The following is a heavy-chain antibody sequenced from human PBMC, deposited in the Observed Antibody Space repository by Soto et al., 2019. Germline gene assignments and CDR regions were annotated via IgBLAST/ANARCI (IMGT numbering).Heavy chain of an antibody. CDR1: GDSVSSNSAA. D-gene: IGHD4-17*01. V-gene: IGHV6-1*01. CDR2: TYYRSKWYN. Sequence: KQSQTLSLTCAISGDSVSSNSAAWNWIRQSPSRGLEWLGRTYYRSKWYNDYAVSVKSRITINPDTSKNQFSLQLNSVTPEDTAVYYCARDRGPTSTTVTHNVGYYYYYMDVWGKGTTVTVSS. J-gene: IGHJ6*03. CDR3: ARDRGPTSTTVTHNVGYYYYYMDV.